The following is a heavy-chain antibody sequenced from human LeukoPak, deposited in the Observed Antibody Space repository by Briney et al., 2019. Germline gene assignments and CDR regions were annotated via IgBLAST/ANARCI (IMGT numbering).Heavy chain of an antibody. CDR2: TYYRSKWYN. Sequence: SQTLSLTCAISGDSVSSNSAAWNWIRQSPSRGLEWLGRTYYRSKWYNDYAVSVKSRITINPDTSKNQFSLQLNSVTPEDTAVYYCARGVVPAAVYYYYYYMDVWGKGTTVTVSS. CDR1: GDSVSSNSAA. J-gene: IGHJ6*03. D-gene: IGHD2-2*01. CDR3: ARGVVPAAVYYYYYYMDV. V-gene: IGHV6-1*01.